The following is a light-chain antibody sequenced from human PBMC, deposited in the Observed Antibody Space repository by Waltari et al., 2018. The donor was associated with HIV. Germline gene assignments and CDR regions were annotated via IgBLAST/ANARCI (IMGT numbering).Light chain of an antibody. CDR3: QSAHNSHTI. CDR1: ALPKHF. CDR2: QDV. V-gene: IGLV3-25*03. J-gene: IGLJ2*01. Sequence: YDLTQTPSVSVYPGQTAKITCSRGALPKHFVSCYRQRPGQAPMIIIFQDVERPSGIPTRFSASTSGTTATLTISEVQAQDEADYYCQSAHNSHTIFGGGTKLTVL.